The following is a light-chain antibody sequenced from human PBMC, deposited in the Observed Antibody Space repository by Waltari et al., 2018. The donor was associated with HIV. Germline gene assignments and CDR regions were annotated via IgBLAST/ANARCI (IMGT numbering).Light chain of an antibody. Sequence: DIQMTQSPSSLVGDRVTITCRASQGISNYLAWYQQKPGKVPKLLIYAASTLQSGVPSRFSGSGSGTDFTLTISSLQPEDVATYYCQKYKSALFTFGPGTKVDIK. CDR3: QKYKSALFT. CDR1: QGISNY. V-gene: IGKV1-27*01. CDR2: AAS. J-gene: IGKJ3*01.